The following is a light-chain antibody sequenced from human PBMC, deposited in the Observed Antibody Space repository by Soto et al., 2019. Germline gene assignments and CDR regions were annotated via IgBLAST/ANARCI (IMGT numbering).Light chain of an antibody. J-gene: IGKJ3*01. CDR1: RPLITNY. CDR3: QQYLSSLS. V-gene: IGKV3-20*01. CDR2: AVS. Sequence: VLTQSPGTLSLSPGERATLSCRASRPLITNYLAWYQLKPGQPPRLLISAVSTRATGVPDRFSGSGSGTEFTLTISRVEPEDFAVYFCQQYLSSLSFGPGTKVEVK.